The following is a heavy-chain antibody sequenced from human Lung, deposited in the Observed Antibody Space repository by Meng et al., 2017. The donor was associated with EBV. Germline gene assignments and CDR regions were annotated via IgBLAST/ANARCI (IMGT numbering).Heavy chain of an antibody. V-gene: IGHV3-74*01. CDR3: SRDLVGSDDS. CDR1: GFSFSNYW. Sequence: GQLGESGGALVQPGGSLRLSCATSGFSFSNYWMHWVRQAPGNGLVWVSRINEHGTITTYADSVEGRFTISRDNAKNTMYLQMNSLRDEDTAVYYCSRDLVGSDDSWGQGTLVTVSS. J-gene: IGHJ4*02. CDR2: INEHGTIT.